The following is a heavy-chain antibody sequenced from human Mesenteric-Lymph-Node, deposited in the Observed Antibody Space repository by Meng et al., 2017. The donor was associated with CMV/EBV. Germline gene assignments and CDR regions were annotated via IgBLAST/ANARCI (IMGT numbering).Heavy chain of an antibody. D-gene: IGHD2-15*01. V-gene: IGHV1-8*02. CDR1: AYTLTNDG. J-gene: IGHJ5*02. CDR3: ARGLGGYCSSSSCVFDP. CDR2: MNPNSGNT. Sequence: ASVKVSCKASAYTLTNDGINWVRQAPGQGLEWMGWMNPNSGNTGYAQKFQGRVTMTRNTSISTAYMELSSLRSEDTAVYYCARGLGGYCSSSSCVFDPWGQGTLVTVSS.